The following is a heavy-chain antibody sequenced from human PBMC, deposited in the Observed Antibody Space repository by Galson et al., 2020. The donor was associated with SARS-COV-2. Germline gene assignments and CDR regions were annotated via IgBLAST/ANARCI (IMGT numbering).Heavy chain of an antibody. CDR2: ISFDGINE. CDR3: TRDRYCTTTTCYNWFDP. Sequence: GGSLRLSCEASGFMFNTFGMQWVRQAPGKGLEWVAFISFDGINEYYADSVKGRFTVSRDNYKNTVYLQMNSVRAEDTAVYYCTRDRYCTTTTCYNWFDPWGHGTLVTVSS. D-gene: IGHD2-2*02. CDR1: GFMFNTFG. V-gene: IGHV3-33*01. J-gene: IGHJ5*02.